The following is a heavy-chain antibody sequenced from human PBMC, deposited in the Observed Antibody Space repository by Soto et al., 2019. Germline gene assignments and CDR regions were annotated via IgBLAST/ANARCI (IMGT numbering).Heavy chain of an antibody. D-gene: IGHD3-22*01. CDR3: TTKGPYYYDSSGYYGAY. CDR2: IKSKTDGGTT. CDR1: GFTFSNAW. Sequence: PGGSLRLSCAASGFTFSNAWMSWVRQAPGKGLEWVGRIKSKTDGGTTDYAAPVKGGFTISRDDSKNTLYLQMNSLKTEDTAVYYCTTKGPYYYDSSGYYGAYWGQGTLVTVSS. V-gene: IGHV3-15*01. J-gene: IGHJ4*02.